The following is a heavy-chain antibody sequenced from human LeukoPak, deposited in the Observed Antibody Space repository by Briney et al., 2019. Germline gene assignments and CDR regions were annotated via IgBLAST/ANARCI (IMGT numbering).Heavy chain of an antibody. CDR1: GFTFSSYW. Sequence: GGSLRLSCAASGFTFSSYWMHWVRQAPRKGLVWVSRINSDGSSTSYADSVKGRFTISRDNSKNTLYLQMNSLRAEDTAVYYCAKDPGGASSGYFDWLLQYYFDYWGQGTLVTVSS. CDR3: AKDPGGASSGYFDWLLQYYFDY. J-gene: IGHJ4*02. D-gene: IGHD3-9*01. CDR2: INSDGSST. V-gene: IGHV3-74*01.